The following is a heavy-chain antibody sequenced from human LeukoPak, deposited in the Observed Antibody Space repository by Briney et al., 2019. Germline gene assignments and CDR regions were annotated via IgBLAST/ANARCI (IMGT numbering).Heavy chain of an antibody. V-gene: IGHV3-74*01. CDR1: GFTFSSYW. CDR2: INSDGSST. D-gene: IGHD3-22*01. J-gene: IGHJ4*02. Sequence: GGSLRLSCADSGFTFSSYWMHWVRQAPGKGLVWVSRINSDGSSTTYADSVKGRFTISRDNAKNTLYLQMNSLRAEDTAMYYCARVSSPYSYFDYWGQGTLVTVSS. CDR3: ARVSSPYSYFDY.